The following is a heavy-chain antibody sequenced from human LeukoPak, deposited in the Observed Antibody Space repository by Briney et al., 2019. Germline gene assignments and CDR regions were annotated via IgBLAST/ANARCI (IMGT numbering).Heavy chain of an antibody. V-gene: IGHV5-51*01. J-gene: IGHJ4*02. CDR1: GYSFTSYW. CDR3: ARTSDYYGSGSYYNADSDFDY. D-gene: IGHD3-10*01. Sequence: GESLKISCKGSGYSFTSYWIGWVRQMPGKGLEWMGIIYPGDSDTRYSPAFQGQVTISADKSISTAYLQWSSLKASDTAIYYCARTSDYYGSGSYYNADSDFDYWGQGTLVTVSS. CDR2: IYPGDSDT.